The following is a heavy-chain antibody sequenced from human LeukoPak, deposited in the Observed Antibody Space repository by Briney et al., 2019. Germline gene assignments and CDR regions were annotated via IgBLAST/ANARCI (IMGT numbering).Heavy chain of an antibody. V-gene: IGHV3-66*01. CDR2: IYTGGTT. J-gene: IGHJ6*02. CDR3: ARRKVVSAYYYGMDV. D-gene: IGHD2-2*01. CDR1: GFTFRSRA. Sequence: GGSLRLSCAASGFTFRSRAMSWVRQAPGKGLEWVSVIYTGGTTHYADSVKGRFTISRDNAKNTLYLQMNSLRAEDTAVYYCARRKVVSAYYYGMDVWGQGTTVTVSS.